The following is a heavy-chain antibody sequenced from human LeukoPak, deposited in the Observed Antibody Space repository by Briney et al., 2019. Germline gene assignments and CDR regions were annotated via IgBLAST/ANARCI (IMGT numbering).Heavy chain of an antibody. Sequence: SQTLSLTCTVSGGSISSGGYYWSWIRQHPGKGLEWIGYIYYSGSTYYNPSLKSRVTISVDTSKNQFSLKLSSVTAADTAVYYCASHPTLGRDHLDPWGQGTLVTVSS. J-gene: IGHJ5*02. D-gene: IGHD3-16*01. CDR1: GGSISSGGYY. CDR3: ASHPTLGRDHLDP. V-gene: IGHV4-31*03. CDR2: IYYSGST.